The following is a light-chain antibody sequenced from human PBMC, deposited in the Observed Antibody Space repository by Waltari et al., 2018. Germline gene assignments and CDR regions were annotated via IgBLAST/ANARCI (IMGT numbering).Light chain of an antibody. V-gene: IGLV2-11*01. CDR2: DVN. J-gene: IGLJ3*02. Sequence: QSALTQPRSVSGSPGQSVTISCTGTRRDVGGYNFVSWYQQYPGKAPKLMIYDVNKRPSGVPDRFSGSKSGNTASLIISGLQTEDEADYYCCSYAGYYTVFGGGTKLTVL. CDR1: RRDVGGYNF. CDR3: CSYAGYYTV.